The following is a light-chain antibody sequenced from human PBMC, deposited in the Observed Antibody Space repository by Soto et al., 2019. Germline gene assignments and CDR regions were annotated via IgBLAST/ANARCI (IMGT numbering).Light chain of an antibody. CDR2: DAS. J-gene: IGKJ4*01. CDR3: QQYSTYPLT. Sequence: DIQMTQSPSTLSASIGDRVTITCRASESIRTWLAWYQHKPGKAPKFLIYDASKLEPGVPSRLSGGGSGTEFTLTISSLQPDDFATYYCQQYSTYPLTFGGGTKV. V-gene: IGKV1-5*01. CDR1: ESIRTW.